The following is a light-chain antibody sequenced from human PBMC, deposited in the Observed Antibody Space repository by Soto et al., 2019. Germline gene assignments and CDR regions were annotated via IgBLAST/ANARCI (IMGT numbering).Light chain of an antibody. V-gene: IGLV2-11*01. J-gene: IGLJ3*02. CDR1: SSDVGGYNY. CDR2: DVS. CDR3: CSYAGSYTWV. Sequence: QSALTQPRSVSGSPGQSVTISCTGTSSDVGGYNYVSWYQQHPGKAPKLMIYDVSKRPSGVPDRFSGSKSGNTASLTISGLQAEDEGDYCCSYAGSYTWVFGGGTKLTVL.